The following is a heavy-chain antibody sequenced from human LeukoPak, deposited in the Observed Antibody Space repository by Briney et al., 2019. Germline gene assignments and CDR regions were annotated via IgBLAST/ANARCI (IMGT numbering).Heavy chain of an antibody. J-gene: IGHJ3*02. D-gene: IGHD3-22*01. CDR1: GFTVSSNY. CDR3: ARLKPYDSSGYYYPDAFDI. CDR2: IYSGGST. V-gene: IGHV3-66*01. Sequence: GGSLRPSCAASGFTVSSNYMSWVRQAPGKGLEWVSVIYSGGSTYYADSVKGRFTISRDNSKNTLYLQMNSLRAEDTAVYYCARLKPYDSSGYYYPDAFDIWGQGTMVTVSS.